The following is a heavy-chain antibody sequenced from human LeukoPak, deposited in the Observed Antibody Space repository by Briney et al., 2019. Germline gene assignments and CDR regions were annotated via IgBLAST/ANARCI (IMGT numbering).Heavy chain of an antibody. D-gene: IGHD6-13*01. Sequence: SETLSLTCTVSGGSISSYYWSWIRQPPGKGLEWIGYIYYSGSTNYNPSLKSRVTISVDTSKNQFSLKLSSVTAADTAVYYCARGTAAGTSYFDYWGQGTLVTVSS. CDR1: GGSISSYY. CDR3: ARGTAAGTSYFDY. V-gene: IGHV4-59*01. CDR2: IYYSGST. J-gene: IGHJ4*02.